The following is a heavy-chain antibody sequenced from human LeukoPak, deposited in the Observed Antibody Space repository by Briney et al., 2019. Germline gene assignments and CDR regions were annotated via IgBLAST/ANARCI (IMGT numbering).Heavy chain of an antibody. D-gene: IGHD3-10*02. CDR1: GFTFSDYY. V-gene: IGHV3-11*01. Sequence: PGGPLRLSCAASGFTFSDYYMSWIRQAPGKGLEGGSYISSSGSTIYYADSVKGEFTISRDNAKNSLYMQMNSLRAEDTDVYYCARAMWDAFDIWGQGTMVTVSS. CDR2: ISSSGSTI. CDR3: ARAMWDAFDI. J-gene: IGHJ3*02.